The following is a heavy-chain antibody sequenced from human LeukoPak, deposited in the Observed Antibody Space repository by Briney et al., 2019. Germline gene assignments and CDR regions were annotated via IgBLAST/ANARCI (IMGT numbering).Heavy chain of an antibody. CDR2: INPNSGGT. CDR3: AGETTYYYYYYMDV. Sequence: ASVKVSCKASGYTFTSYDINWVRQATGQGLEWMGWINPNSGGTNYAQKFQGRVTMTRDTSISTAYMELSRLRSDDTAVYYCAGETTYYYYYYMDVWGKGTTVTVSS. CDR1: GYTFTSYD. V-gene: IGHV1-2*02. J-gene: IGHJ6*03. D-gene: IGHD4-11*01.